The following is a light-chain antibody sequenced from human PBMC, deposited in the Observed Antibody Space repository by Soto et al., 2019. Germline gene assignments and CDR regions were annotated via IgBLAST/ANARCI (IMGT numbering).Light chain of an antibody. V-gene: IGLV7-43*01. CDR3: LLYSGGALV. Sequence: QAVVTQEPSLTVSPGGTVTLTCASSTGPVTSGYYPNWFQQKPGQAPRALIHSTSNKHSWTPARFSGSLLGDKAALTLSGVQLEDEAEYYCLLYSGGALVCGGGTQLPVL. CDR1: TGPVTSGYY. CDR2: STS. J-gene: IGLJ2*01.